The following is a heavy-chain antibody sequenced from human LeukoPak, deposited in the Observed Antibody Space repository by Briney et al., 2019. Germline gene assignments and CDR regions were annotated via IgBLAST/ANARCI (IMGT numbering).Heavy chain of an antibody. J-gene: IGHJ3*02. D-gene: IGHD1-26*01. V-gene: IGHV1-2*02. CDR1: GYTFTGYY. CDR3: ARERWEPHDAFDI. CDR2: INPNSGGT. Sequence: ASVKVSCKASGYTFTGYYMHWARQAPGQGLEWMGWINPNSGGTNYAQKFQGRVTMTRDTSISTAYMELSRLRSDDTAVYYCARERWEPHDAFDIWGQGTMVTVSS.